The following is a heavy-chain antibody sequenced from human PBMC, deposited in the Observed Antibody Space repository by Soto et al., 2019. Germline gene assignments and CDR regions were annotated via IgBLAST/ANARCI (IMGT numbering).Heavy chain of an antibody. CDR3: ARSLSSGVVEVSADYYFVS. V-gene: IGHV1-18*01. CDR1: GDSFSSYD. Sequence: SVKVSCKASGDSFSSYDITWVRQAPGQGLEWMGWISGYSGNTNSAQKFQGRVTMTTDTSTSTAYMELRSLRSDDTAVYYCARSLSSGVVEVSADYYFVSWGEGPLVTVSS. CDR2: ISGYSGNT. D-gene: IGHD2-21*01. J-gene: IGHJ4*02.